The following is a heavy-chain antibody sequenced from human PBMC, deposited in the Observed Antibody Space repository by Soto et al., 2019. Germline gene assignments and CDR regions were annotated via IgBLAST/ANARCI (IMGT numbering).Heavy chain of an antibody. CDR2: IFHTGST. CDR3: ARAWLGIDY. D-gene: IGHD3-10*01. J-gene: IGHJ4*02. CDR1: GASITSYY. V-gene: IGHV4-59*01. Sequence: PETLPLTCPATGASITSYYWSWIPQPPGKGLEWIGYIFHTGSTHYNPSFKSRLTMSVDTSKNQFSLNLSSVTGADTAVYYCARAWLGIDYWGQGTLVTVSS.